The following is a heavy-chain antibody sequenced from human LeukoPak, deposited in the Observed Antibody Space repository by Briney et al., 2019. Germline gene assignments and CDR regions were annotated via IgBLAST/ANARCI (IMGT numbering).Heavy chain of an antibody. J-gene: IGHJ6*02. Sequence: ASVKVSCKASGYTFTSYAMNWVRQAPGQGLEWMGWISAYNGNTNYAQKLQGRVTMTTDTSTSTAYMELRSLRSDDTAVYYCARDPGPRGYSYGTYYYYYGMDVWGQGTTVTVSS. CDR2: ISAYNGNT. D-gene: IGHD5-18*01. CDR3: ARDPGPRGYSYGTYYYYYGMDV. V-gene: IGHV1-18*01. CDR1: GYTFTSYA.